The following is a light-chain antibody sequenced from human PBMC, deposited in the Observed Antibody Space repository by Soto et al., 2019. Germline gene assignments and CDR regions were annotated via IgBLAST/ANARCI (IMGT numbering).Light chain of an antibody. CDR3: AAWYDSLSGYV. V-gene: IGLV1-47*01. J-gene: IGLJ1*01. CDR2: RNS. Sequence: QSVLTEPPSASGTPGQKVTISCSGSSSNIGSNYVYWYQHLPGTAPKLLIYRNSQRPSGVPDRFSGSKSGTSASLAISGLRSEDEADYYCAAWYDSLSGYVFGTGTKLTVL. CDR1: SSNIGSNY.